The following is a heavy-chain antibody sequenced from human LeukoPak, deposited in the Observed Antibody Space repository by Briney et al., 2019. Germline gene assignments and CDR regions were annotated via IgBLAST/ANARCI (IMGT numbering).Heavy chain of an antibody. CDR3: ARDRHAPYYFDY. CDR2: IYYSGST. V-gene: IGHV4-59*01. Sequence: SETLSLTCTVSGGSISSYYWSWIRQPPGKGLERIGYIYYSGSTNYNPSLKSRVTISVDTSKNQFSLKLSSVTAADTAVYYCARDRHAPYYFDYWGQGTLVTVSS. J-gene: IGHJ4*02. CDR1: GGSISSYY. D-gene: IGHD6-6*01.